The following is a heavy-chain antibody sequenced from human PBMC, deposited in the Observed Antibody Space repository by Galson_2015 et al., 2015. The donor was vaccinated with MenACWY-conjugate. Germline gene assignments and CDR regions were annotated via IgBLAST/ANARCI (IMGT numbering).Heavy chain of an antibody. CDR3: ARDGGGGTPFDC. D-gene: IGHD1-26*01. CDR1: GFTIGRYW. J-gene: IGHJ4*02. CDR2: ITVDATNI. Sequence: SLRLSCAASGFTIGRYWIHWVRQVPGKGPVWISCITVDATNIEFADSVKGRFALSRDNARNTVYLQMNSLTAEDTAVYYCARDGGGGTPFDCWGQGTLVTVSS. V-gene: IGHV3-74*03.